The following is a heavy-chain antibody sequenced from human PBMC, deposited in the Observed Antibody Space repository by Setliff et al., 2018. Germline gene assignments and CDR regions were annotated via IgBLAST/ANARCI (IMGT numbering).Heavy chain of an antibody. D-gene: IGHD2-8*01. CDR2: INPSCGST. V-gene: IGHV1-46*01. Sequence: ASVKVSCKASGYTFTSNHVHWGRQAPGQGLEWMGTINPSCGSTIYAPDFQGRVTMTWDTSTNIAYMELSGLRYADSAIYYCIMNMVRPVTGLDCWGPGTLVTVSS. CDR3: IMNMVRPVTGLDC. CDR1: GYTFTSNH. J-gene: IGHJ4*02.